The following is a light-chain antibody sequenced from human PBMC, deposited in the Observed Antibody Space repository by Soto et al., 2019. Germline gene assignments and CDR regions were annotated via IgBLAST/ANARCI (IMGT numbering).Light chain of an antibody. CDR1: SGDSGSYNR. CDR3: SSYTNINTRACV. V-gene: IGLV2-14*01. Sequence: QCVLTRPASGSGSPGQSITISCTGTSGDSGSYNRVSWYQQHPGKAPKLIIYEVTDRPSGVSNRFSGSKSGNTASLTISGLQAEDEAEYYCSSYTNINTRACVFGTGTKVTVL. CDR2: EVT. J-gene: IGLJ1*01.